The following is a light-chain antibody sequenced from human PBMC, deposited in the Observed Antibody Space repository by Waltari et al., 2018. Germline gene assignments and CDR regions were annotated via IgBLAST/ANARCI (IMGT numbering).Light chain of an antibody. V-gene: IGKV3-11*01. CDR3: QQRSTWPYT. CDR2: DKS. CDR1: QNVTIY. Sequence: EIALAQSPATLSLSPGERATFSCRASQNVTIYLAWYQQKPGQVPRLLIYDKSNSGAGIPARFSGSGSGTDFTLSVSSLEPEDSAVYYCQQRSTWPYTFGQGTKLELK. J-gene: IGKJ2*01.